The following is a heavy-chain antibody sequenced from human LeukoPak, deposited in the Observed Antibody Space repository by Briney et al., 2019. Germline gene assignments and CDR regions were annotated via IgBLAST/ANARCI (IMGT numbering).Heavy chain of an antibody. CDR3: RSVGRVDSFDY. Sequence: SETLSLTCTVSGGSISSSSYYWGWIRQPPGKGLEWIGSIYYSGSTYYNPSLKSRVTISVDTSKNQFSLRLSSVTAADTAVYYCRSVGRVDSFDYWGQGTLVTVSS. J-gene: IGHJ4*02. V-gene: IGHV4-39*07. CDR2: IYYSGST. CDR1: GGSISSSSYY. D-gene: IGHD3-16*01.